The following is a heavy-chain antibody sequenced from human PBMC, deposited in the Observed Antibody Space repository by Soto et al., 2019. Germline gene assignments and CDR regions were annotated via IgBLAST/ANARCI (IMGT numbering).Heavy chain of an antibody. CDR1: GGSISSYY. Sequence: PSETLSLTCTVSGGSISSYYWSWIRQPPGKGLEWIGYIYYSGSTNYNPSLKSRVTISVDTSKNQFSLKLSSVTAADTAVYYCAAGSGSGNFDYWGQGTLVTVSS. J-gene: IGHJ4*02. V-gene: IGHV4-59*01. CDR3: AAGSGSGNFDY. CDR2: IYYSGST. D-gene: IGHD3-10*01.